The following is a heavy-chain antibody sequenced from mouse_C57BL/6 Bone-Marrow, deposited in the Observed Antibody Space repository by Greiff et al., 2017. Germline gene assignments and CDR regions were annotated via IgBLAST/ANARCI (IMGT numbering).Heavy chain of an antibody. Sequence: QVHVKQPGAELVMPGASVKLSCKASGYTFTSYWMHWVKQRPGQGLEWIGEIDPSDSYTNYNQKFKGKSTLTVDKSSSTAYMQLSSLTSEDSAVYYCARGLGPFAYWGQGTLVTVSA. D-gene: IGHD4-1*01. CDR3: ARGLGPFAY. V-gene: IGHV1-69*01. CDR1: GYTFTSYW. J-gene: IGHJ3*01. CDR2: IDPSDSYT.